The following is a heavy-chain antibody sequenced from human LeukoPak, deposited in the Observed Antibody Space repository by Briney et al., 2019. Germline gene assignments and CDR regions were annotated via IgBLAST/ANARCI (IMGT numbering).Heavy chain of an antibody. Sequence: PGGSLRLSCAASGFTFSSYSMNWVRQAPGKGLEWVSSISSSSSYIYYAHSVKGRFAISRDNAKNSLYLQMNSLRAHDTPVYYCARDFAFLTVYRYYYYGMDVWGQGTPVTVSS. CDR1: GFTFSSYS. V-gene: IGHV3-21*01. CDR2: ISSSSSYI. D-gene: IGHD3-9*01. J-gene: IGHJ6*02. CDR3: ARDFAFLTVYRYYYYGMDV.